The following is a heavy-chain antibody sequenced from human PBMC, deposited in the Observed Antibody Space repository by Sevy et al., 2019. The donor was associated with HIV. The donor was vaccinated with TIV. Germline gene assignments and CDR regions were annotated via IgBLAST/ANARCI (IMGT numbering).Heavy chain of an antibody. Sequence: ASVKVSCKASGYTFTSYGISWVRQAPGQGLEWMGWISAYNGNTNYAQKLQGRVTMTTDTSTSTAYMELRSLRSDDTAVYYCARPPYSGSYYDIPDDAFDIWGQGTMVTVS. V-gene: IGHV1-18*01. CDR3: ARPPYSGSYYDIPDDAFDI. D-gene: IGHD1-26*01. J-gene: IGHJ3*02. CDR2: ISAYNGNT. CDR1: GYTFTSYG.